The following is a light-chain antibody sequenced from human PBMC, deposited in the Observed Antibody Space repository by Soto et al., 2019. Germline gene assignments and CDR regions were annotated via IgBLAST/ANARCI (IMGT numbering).Light chain of an antibody. Sequence: QTVVTQEPSFSVSPVGTVTLTCGLSSGSVSTSYYPSWYQQTPGQAPRTLIYSTNTRSSGVPDRFSGSILGNKAALTITGAQADDESDYYCVLYMGSGISVFGGGTKLTVI. J-gene: IGLJ2*01. CDR2: STN. V-gene: IGLV8-61*01. CDR1: SGSVSTSYY. CDR3: VLYMGSGISV.